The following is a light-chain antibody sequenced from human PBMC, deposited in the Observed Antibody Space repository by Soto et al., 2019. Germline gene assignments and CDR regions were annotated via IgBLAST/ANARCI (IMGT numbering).Light chain of an antibody. CDR1: QSIRTY. J-gene: IGKJ5*01. CDR2: SAS. V-gene: IGKV1-39*01. Sequence: DMQMTQSPSSLSASVGDRVTITCRASQSIRTYLNWYQQRPGKAPKLLIFSASSLQSGVPPRFSGSGSGTDFTLTISSLQPEDSATYYCQQGYSTLPYTFGQGTRLEIK. CDR3: QQGYSTLPYT.